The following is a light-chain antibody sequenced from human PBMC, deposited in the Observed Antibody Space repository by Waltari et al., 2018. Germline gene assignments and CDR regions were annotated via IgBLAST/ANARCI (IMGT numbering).Light chain of an antibody. CDR3: CSYAGSSTPWV. Sequence: QSALTQPASVSGSPGQSITISCTGTSRDVGGSNLVSWYQQHPGKAPKLMLYEGSKRPSGVSNRFSGSKSGNTASLTISGLQAEDEADYYCCSYAGSSTPWVFGGGTKLTVL. V-gene: IGLV2-23*01. CDR2: EGS. J-gene: IGLJ3*02. CDR1: SRDVGGSNL.